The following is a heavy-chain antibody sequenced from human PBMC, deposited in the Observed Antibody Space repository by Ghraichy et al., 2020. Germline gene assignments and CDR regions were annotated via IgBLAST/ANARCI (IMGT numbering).Heavy chain of an antibody. J-gene: IGHJ4*02. Sequence: SETLSLTCAVSGYSISSGYYWGWIRQPPGKGLEWIGSIYHSGSTYYNPSLKSRVTISVDTSKNQFSLKLSSVTAADTAVYYCARDTYYDYVWGSYRRYYFDYWGQGTLVTVSS. CDR3: ARDTYYDYVWGSYRRYYFDY. CDR2: IYHSGST. D-gene: IGHD3-16*02. CDR1: GYSISSGYY. V-gene: IGHV4-38-2*01.